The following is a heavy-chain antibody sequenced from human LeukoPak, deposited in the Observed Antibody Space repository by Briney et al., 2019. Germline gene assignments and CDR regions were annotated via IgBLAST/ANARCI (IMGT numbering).Heavy chain of an antibody. D-gene: IGHD3-10*01. Sequence: PGRSLRLSCAASGFTFSSYGMHWVRQAPGKGLEWVAVIWYDGSNKYYADSVKGRFTISRDNSKNTLYLQINSLRAEDTAVYYCARGEPYYYGSGTNFDYWGQGTLVTVSS. CDR2: IWYDGSNK. CDR3: ARGEPYYYGSGTNFDY. CDR1: GFTFSSYG. V-gene: IGHV3-33*01. J-gene: IGHJ4*02.